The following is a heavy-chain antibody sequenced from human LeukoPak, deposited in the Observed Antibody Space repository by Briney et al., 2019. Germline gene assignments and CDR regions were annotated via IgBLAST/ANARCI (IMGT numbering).Heavy chain of an antibody. CDR1: GGSFSGYY. V-gene: IGHV4-34*01. Sequence: NPSETLSLTCAVYGGSFSGYYWSWIRQPPGKGLEWIGEINHSGSTNYNPSLKSRVTISVDTSKNQFSLKLSSETAADTAVYYCARGPGFGEQHLGDVYYFDYWGPGTLVTVSS. CDR3: ARGPGFGEQHLGDVYYFDY. CDR2: INHSGST. J-gene: IGHJ4*02. D-gene: IGHD3-10*01.